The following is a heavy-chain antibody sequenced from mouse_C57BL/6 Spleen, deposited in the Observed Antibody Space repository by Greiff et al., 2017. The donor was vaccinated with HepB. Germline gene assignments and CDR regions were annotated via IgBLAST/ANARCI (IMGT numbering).Heavy chain of an antibody. J-gene: IGHJ4*01. CDR2: ISYSGST. D-gene: IGHD2-4*01. CDR3: ARGDYGYAMDY. Sequence: EVQVVESGPGMVKPSQSLSLTCTVTGYSITSGYDWHWIRHFPGNKLEWMGYISYSGSTNYNPSLKSRISITHDTSKNHFFLKLNSVTTEDTATYYCARGDYGYAMDYWGQGTSVTVSS. V-gene: IGHV3-1*01. CDR1: GYSITSGYD.